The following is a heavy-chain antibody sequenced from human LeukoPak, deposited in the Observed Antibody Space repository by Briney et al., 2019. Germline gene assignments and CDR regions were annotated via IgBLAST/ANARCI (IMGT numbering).Heavy chain of an antibody. CDR3: ARDPYSGWRISAFDI. CDR2: IYYSGST. CDR1: GYYIRSGFY. D-gene: IGHD6-19*01. J-gene: IGHJ3*02. V-gene: IGHV4-61*01. Sequence: SETLSLTCTVSGYYIRSGFYWSWIRQPPGKGLEWIGYIYYSGSTNYNPSLKSRVTISVDTSKNQFSLKLSSVTAADTAVYYCARDPYSGWRISAFDIWGQGTMVTVSS.